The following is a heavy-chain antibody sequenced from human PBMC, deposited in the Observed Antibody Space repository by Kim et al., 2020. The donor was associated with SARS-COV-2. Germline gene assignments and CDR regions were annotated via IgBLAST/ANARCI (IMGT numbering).Heavy chain of an antibody. Sequence: GGSLRLSCAASGFTFSDYYMSWIRQAPGKGLEWVSYISSSSSYTNYADSVKGRFTIFRDNAKNSLYLQMNSLRAEDTAVYYCARDQAPAATGMDVWGQGTTVTVSS. CDR1: GFTFSDYY. D-gene: IGHD2-2*01. J-gene: IGHJ6*02. V-gene: IGHV3-11*06. CDR3: ARDQAPAATGMDV. CDR2: ISSSSSYT.